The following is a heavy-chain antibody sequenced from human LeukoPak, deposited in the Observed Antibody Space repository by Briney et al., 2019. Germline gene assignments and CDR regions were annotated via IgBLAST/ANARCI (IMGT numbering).Heavy chain of an antibody. D-gene: IGHD1-26*01. Sequence: GGSLRLSCAASGFILSTHGMHWVRQAPGKGLEGVAGMWYDGSREDYADSVKGRFTISRGMSKNTLNLQMNSLRVEDTAMFYCARDLSFGSLDFRGQGTLVTVSS. CDR1: GFILSTHG. CDR3: ARDLSFGSLDF. CDR2: MWYDGSRE. V-gene: IGHV3-33*01. J-gene: IGHJ4*02.